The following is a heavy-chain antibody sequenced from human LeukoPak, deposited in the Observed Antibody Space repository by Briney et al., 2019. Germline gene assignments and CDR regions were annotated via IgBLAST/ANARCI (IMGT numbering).Heavy chain of an antibody. V-gene: IGHV4-34*01. CDR2: INHSGST. CDR3: ARGGTYCGRDCYSYAFDI. J-gene: IGHJ3*02. Sequence: PSETLSLTCAAYGGSFSSYYWSWIRQPPGKGLEWIGEINHSGSTNYNPSLKSRVTISVDTSKNQFSLKLSSVTAADTAVYYCARGGTYCGRDCYSYAFDIWGQGTMVTVSS. D-gene: IGHD2-21*02. CDR1: GGSFSSYY.